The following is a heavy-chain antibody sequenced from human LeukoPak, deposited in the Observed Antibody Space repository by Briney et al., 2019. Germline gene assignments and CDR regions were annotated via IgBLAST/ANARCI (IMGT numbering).Heavy chain of an antibody. J-gene: IGHJ4*02. V-gene: IGHV3-30-3*01. D-gene: IGHD4-17*01. CDR3: ARGVSHYGDYVDVDY. CDR2: ISYDGSNK. CDR1: GFTFSSYA. Sequence: GRSLRLSCAASGFTFSSYAMHWVRQAPGKGLEWVAVISYDGSNKYYADSVKGRFTISRDNSKNTLYLQMNSLRAEDTAVYYCARGVSHYGDYVDVDYWGQGTLVTVSS.